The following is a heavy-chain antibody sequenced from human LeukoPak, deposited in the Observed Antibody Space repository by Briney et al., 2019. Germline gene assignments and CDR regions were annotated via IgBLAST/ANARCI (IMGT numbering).Heavy chain of an antibody. CDR2: INHSGST. J-gene: IGHJ5*02. CDR1: GVSFSGYY. D-gene: IGHD3-16*02. Sequence: SESLSLTCAVYGVSFSGYYWSWLRQPPGKGLEWVGEINHSGSTNYNPYLKSRVTISVKTSKNQFSLKLSSVTASDTVVYYCAGGGSYDYVWGSYRYKAWFDHWGQGTLVTVSS. CDR3: AGGGSYDYVWGSYRYKAWFDH. V-gene: IGHV4-34*01.